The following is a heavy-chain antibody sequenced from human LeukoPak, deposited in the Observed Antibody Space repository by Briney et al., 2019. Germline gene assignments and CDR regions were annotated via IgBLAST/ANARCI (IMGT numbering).Heavy chain of an antibody. D-gene: IGHD6-19*01. CDR3: ARFGSGWWYNDY. J-gene: IGHJ4*02. Sequence: NPSETLSLTCTASGGSISTTYWTWIRQPPGKGLEWIGHLYNSGTTNYNPSLKSRVTMSVDTSKNKFSLTLASVTAADTAVYYCARFGSGWWYNDYWGQGTLVTVSS. CDR2: LYNSGTT. CDR1: GGSISTTY. V-gene: IGHV4-59*01.